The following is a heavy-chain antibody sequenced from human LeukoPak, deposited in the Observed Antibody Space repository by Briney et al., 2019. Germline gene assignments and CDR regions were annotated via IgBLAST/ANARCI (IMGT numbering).Heavy chain of an antibody. CDR3: AREGQHIVVVTASNAFDI. CDR1: GFTVSSNY. J-gene: IGHJ3*02. V-gene: IGHV3-66*01. Sequence: GGSLRLSCAASGFTVSSNYMSWVRQAPGKGVEGGSVIYSGGSTYYADSVKGRFTISRDNSKNTLYLQMNSLRAEDTAVYYCAREGQHIVVVTASNAFDIWGQGTMVTVSS. CDR2: IYSGGST. D-gene: IGHD2-21*02.